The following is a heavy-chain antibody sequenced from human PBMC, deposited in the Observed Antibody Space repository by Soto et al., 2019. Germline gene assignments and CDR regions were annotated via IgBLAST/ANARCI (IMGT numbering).Heavy chain of an antibody. CDR1: GGTFSSYA. V-gene: IGHV1-69*13. D-gene: IGHD3-9*01. CDR3: ARGGYGILNGYGFDY. J-gene: IGHJ4*02. Sequence: ASVKVSCKASGGTFSSYAISWVRQAPGQGLEWMGGIIPIFGTANYAQKFQGRVTITADESTSTAYMELSSLRSEDTAVYYCARGGYGILNGYGFDYWGQGTLVTVSS. CDR2: IIPIFGTA.